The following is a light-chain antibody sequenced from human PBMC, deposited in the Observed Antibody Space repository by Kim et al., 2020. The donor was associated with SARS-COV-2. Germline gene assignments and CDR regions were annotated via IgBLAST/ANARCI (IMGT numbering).Light chain of an antibody. J-gene: IGLJ3*02. CDR1: SGHSMYA. V-gene: IGLV4-69*01. CDR2: LNSDGSH. CDR3: QTWGTGIWV. Sequence: ASVKLNFTPGSGHSMYAIAWHKQQPQKGPRYLMKLNSDGSHDKGDGIPVRFSGSISGAERYLIISSLQSEDAADYYCQTWGTGIWVFGGGTQLTVL.